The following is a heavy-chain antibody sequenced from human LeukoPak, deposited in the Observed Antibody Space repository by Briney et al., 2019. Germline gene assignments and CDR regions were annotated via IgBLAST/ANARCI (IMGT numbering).Heavy chain of an antibody. CDR2: INHSGIT. D-gene: IGHD6-19*01. Sequence: KTSETLSLTCAVYGGSFSGYYWSWIRQPPGKGLEWIGEINHSGITNYNPSLKSRVTISVDTSKNQFSLKLSSVTAADTAVYNCARDAVVGKDYYYYYMDVWGKGTTVTVSS. CDR3: ARDAVVGKDYYYYYMDV. CDR1: GGSFSGYY. J-gene: IGHJ6*03. V-gene: IGHV4-34*01.